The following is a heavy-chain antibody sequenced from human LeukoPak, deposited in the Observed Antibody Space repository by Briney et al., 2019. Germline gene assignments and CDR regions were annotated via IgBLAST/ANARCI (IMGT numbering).Heavy chain of an antibody. CDR2: ISSSGSTI. D-gene: IGHD2-15*01. CDR1: GFTFSDYY. Sequence: GGSLRLSCAASGFTFSDYYMSWIRQAPGKGLEWVSYISSSGSTIYYADSVKGRFTISRDNAKNSLYLQMNSLRAEDTAVYYCARERVIVVVVAATYDYYYYGMDVWGQGTTVTVSS. J-gene: IGHJ6*02. V-gene: IGHV3-11*01. CDR3: ARERVIVVVVAATYDYYYYGMDV.